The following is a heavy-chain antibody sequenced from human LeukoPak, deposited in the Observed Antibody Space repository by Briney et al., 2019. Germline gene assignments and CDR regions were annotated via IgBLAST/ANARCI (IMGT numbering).Heavy chain of an antibody. CDR3: ARDLGYGSNSDYMDV. D-gene: IGHD4-23*01. V-gene: IGHV4-61*02. Sequence: PSETLSLTCTVSGGSISSGDYYWSWIRQPAGKGLEWIGRMYSSGTTNHNPSLKSRVTMSLDTSKNQFSLKMSSLTAADTAVYYCARDLGYGSNSDYMDVWGRGTTVTVSS. CDR1: GGSISSGDYY. J-gene: IGHJ6*03. CDR2: MYSSGTT.